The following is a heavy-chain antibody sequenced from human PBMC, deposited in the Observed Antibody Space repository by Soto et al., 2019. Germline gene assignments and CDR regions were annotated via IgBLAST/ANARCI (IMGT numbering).Heavy chain of an antibody. D-gene: IGHD6-19*01. J-gene: IGHJ5*02. CDR1: GGSISSYY. CDR3: ARGLAVAGTWWFDP. V-gene: IGHV4-59*01. Sequence: SETLSLTCTVSGGSISSYYWSWIRQPPGKGLEWIGYIYYSGSTNYNPSLKSRVTISVDTSKNQFSLKLSSVTAADTAVYYCARGLAVAGTWWFDPWGQGTLVTVPQ. CDR2: IYYSGST.